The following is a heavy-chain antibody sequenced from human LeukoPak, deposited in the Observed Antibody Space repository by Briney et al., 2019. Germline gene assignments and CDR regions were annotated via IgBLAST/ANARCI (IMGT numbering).Heavy chain of an antibody. V-gene: IGHV4-39*07. D-gene: IGHD6-13*01. J-gene: IGHJ5*02. Sequence: SETLSLTCTVSGGSISSSSYYWGWIRQPPGKGLEWIGSIYYSGSTYYNPSLKSRVTISVDTSKNQFSLKLSSVTAADTAVYYCAMPRAAAAGTTSEGENWFDPWGQGTLVTVSS. CDR2: IYYSGST. CDR3: AMPRAAAAGTTSEGENWFDP. CDR1: GGSISSSSYY.